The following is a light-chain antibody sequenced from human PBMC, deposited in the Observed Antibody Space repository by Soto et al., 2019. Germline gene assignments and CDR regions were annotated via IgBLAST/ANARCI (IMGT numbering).Light chain of an antibody. CDR3: QHRSNWPLT. J-gene: IGKJ4*01. Sequence: EIVLTQSPATLSLSPGERATLSCRASQRVSSYLAWYQQKPGQAPRLLIYDASNRATGIPARFSGSGSGTDFTLTINSLEPEDFSVYYCQHRSNWPLTFGGGTKVEIK. CDR1: QRVSSY. V-gene: IGKV3-11*01. CDR2: DAS.